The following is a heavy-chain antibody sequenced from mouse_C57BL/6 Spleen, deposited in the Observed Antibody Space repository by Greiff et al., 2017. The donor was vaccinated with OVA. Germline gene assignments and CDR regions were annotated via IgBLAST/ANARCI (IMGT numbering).Heavy chain of an antibody. CDR3: ARSQTAQAPYAMDY. CDR1: GYTFTSYG. D-gene: IGHD3-2*02. J-gene: IGHJ4*01. V-gene: IGHV1-81*01. CDR2: IDPRSGNT. Sequence: QVQLQQSGAELARPGASVKLSCKASGYTFTSYGISWVKQRTGQGLEWIGEIDPRSGNTYYNEKFKGKATLTADKSSSTAYMELRSLTSEDSAVYFCARSQTAQAPYAMDYWGQGTSVTVSS.